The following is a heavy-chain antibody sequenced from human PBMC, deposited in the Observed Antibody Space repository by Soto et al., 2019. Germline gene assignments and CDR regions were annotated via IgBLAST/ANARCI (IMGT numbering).Heavy chain of an antibody. CDR3: ARMQRLLDAFDI. D-gene: IGHD2-21*01. V-gene: IGHV2-70*11. J-gene: IGHJ3*02. CDR1: GFSLSTSGMC. Sequence: SGPTLVNPTQTLTLTCTFSGFSLSTSGMCVSWIRQPPGKALGWLARIDWDDDKYYSTSLKTRLTISKDTSKNQVVLTMTNMDPVDTATYYCARMQRLLDAFDIWGQGTMVTVSS. CDR2: IDWDDDK.